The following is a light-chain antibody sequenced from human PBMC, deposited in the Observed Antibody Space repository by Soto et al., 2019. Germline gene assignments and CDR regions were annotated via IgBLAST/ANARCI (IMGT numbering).Light chain of an antibody. CDR3: SSFTSSNTWV. V-gene: IGLV2-18*02. CDR1: SSDVGSYNR. J-gene: IGLJ3*02. CDR2: EVS. Sequence: QSALTQPPSVSGSPGQSVTISCTGTSSDVGSYNRVSWYQQPPGTAPKLMIYEVSNRPSGVPGRFFGSKSGNTASLTISGLQAEDEADYYCSSFTSSNTWVFGGGTKLTVL.